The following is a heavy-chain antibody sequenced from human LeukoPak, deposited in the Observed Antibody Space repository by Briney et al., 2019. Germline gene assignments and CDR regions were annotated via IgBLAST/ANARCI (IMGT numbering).Heavy chain of an antibody. CDR1: GGSFSGYY. V-gene: IGHV4-34*01. Sequence: SSETLSLTCAVYGGSFSGYYWSWIRQPPGKGLEWIGEINHSGSTNYNPSLKSRVTISVDTSKNQFSLKLSSVTAADTAVYYCAGGGGYYDSSGYYPFDYWGQGTLVTVSS. CDR3: AGGGGYYDSSGYYPFDY. D-gene: IGHD3-22*01. J-gene: IGHJ4*02. CDR2: INHSGST.